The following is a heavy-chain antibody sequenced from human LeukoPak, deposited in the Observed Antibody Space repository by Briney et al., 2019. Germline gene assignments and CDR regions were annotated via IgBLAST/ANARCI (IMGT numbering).Heavy chain of an antibody. D-gene: IGHD4-17*01. V-gene: IGHV4-34*01. Sequence: SETLSLTCAVYGGSFSGYYWSWIRQPPGKGLEWIGEVYHSGSTNYNPSLKSRVTISVDKSKNQFSLKLSSVTAEDTAVYYCAKDGDYFDSWGQGTLVTVSS. CDR1: GGSFSGYY. J-gene: IGHJ4*02. CDR2: VYHSGST. CDR3: AKDGDYFDS.